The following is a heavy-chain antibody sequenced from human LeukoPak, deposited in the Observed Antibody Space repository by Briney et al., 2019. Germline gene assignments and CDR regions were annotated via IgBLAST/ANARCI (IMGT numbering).Heavy chain of an antibody. J-gene: IGHJ3*02. Sequence: PSETLSLTCAVYGGSFSGYYWSWIRQPPGKGLEWIGEINHSGSTNYNPSLKSRVTISVDTSKNQFSLKLSSVTAADTAVYYCARLPMVRGRKNAFDIWGQGTMVTVSS. CDR1: GGSFSGYY. V-gene: IGHV4-34*01. D-gene: IGHD3-10*01. CDR2: INHSGST. CDR3: ARLPMVRGRKNAFDI.